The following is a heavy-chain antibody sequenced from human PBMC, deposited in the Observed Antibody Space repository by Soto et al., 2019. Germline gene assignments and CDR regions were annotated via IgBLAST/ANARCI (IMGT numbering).Heavy chain of an antibody. J-gene: IGHJ6*02. Sequence: GGSLRLSCAASGFTFSSYAMSWVRQAPGKGLEWVSAISGSGGSTYYADSVKGRFTISRDNSKNTLYLQMNSLRAEDTAVYYCAKLKDDFWSGYCAPHMDVWGQGTTVTVSS. CDR3: AKLKDDFWSGYCAPHMDV. CDR1: GFTFSSYA. V-gene: IGHV3-23*01. CDR2: ISGSGGST. D-gene: IGHD3-3*01.